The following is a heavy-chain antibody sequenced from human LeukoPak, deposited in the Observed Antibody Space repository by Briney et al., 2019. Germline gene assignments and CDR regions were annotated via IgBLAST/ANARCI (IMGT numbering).Heavy chain of an antibody. CDR3: AKRRSSGWYAFDI. V-gene: IGHV3-20*04. CDR2: INWNGGST. CDR1: GFTFDDYG. Sequence: GGSLRLSCAASGFTFDDYGMSWVRQAPGKGLEWVSGINWNGGSTGYADSVKGRFTISRDNAKNSLYLQMNSLRAEDTAVYYCAKRRSSGWYAFDIWGQGTMVTVSS. J-gene: IGHJ3*02. D-gene: IGHD6-19*01.